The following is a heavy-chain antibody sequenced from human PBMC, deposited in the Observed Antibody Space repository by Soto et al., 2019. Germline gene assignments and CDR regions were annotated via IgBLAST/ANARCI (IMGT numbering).Heavy chain of an antibody. V-gene: IGHV3-9*01. CDR3: AKDYDFLSCCFDY. J-gene: IGHJ4*02. D-gene: IGHD3-3*01. CDR1: GFTFDDYA. CDR2: ISWNSGTI. Sequence: EVQLVESGGGLVQPGRSLRLSCAASGFTFDDYAMHWVRQAPGKGLEWVSGISWNSGTIGYAASVRGRFTISRDNAKNSLYLQINSRRDEDTALYYCAKDYDFLSCCFDYLGPGTLVTVSS.